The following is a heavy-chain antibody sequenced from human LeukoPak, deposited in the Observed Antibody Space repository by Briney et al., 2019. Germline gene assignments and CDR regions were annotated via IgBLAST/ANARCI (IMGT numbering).Heavy chain of an antibody. Sequence: PSETLSLTCTVSGGSISGYYWSWIRQPAGKGLEWIGRVYTSESTNYNPSLKSRVTMSIDTSKNQFSLNLSSVTAADTAVYYCAKSPSGRGGYNWFDPWGQGTLVTVSS. D-gene: IGHD3-16*01. J-gene: IGHJ5*02. CDR2: VYTSEST. CDR1: GGSISGYY. CDR3: AKSPSGRGGYNWFDP. V-gene: IGHV4-4*07.